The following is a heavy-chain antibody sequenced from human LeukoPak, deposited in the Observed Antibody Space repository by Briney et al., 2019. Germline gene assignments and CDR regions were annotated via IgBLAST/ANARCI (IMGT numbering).Heavy chain of an antibody. J-gene: IGHJ5*02. Sequence: ASVKVSCKASGYTFTGYYMHWVRQAPGQGLEWMGWINPNSGGTNYAQKFQGRVTMTRDTSISTAYMELSRLRSDDTAVYYCARGPYDFWSGYQPHNWFDPWGQGTLVTVSS. D-gene: IGHD3-3*01. CDR3: ARGPYDFWSGYQPHNWFDP. CDR1: GYTFTGYY. V-gene: IGHV1-2*02. CDR2: INPNSGGT.